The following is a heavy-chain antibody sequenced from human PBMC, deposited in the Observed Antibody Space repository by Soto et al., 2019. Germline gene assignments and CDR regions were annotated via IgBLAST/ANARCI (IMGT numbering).Heavy chain of an antibody. CDR3: AKDRRNSGNPQRPDY. CDR2: ISGSGGST. V-gene: IGHV3-23*01. Sequence: GGSLRLSCAASGFTFSSYAMSWVRQAPGKVLEWVSTISGSGGSTNYADSVKGRFTISRDNSNNALYLQMNSLRAEDTAVYYCAKDRRNSGNPQRPDYWGQGTLVTVSS. D-gene: IGHD1-26*01. CDR1: GFTFSSYA. J-gene: IGHJ4*02.